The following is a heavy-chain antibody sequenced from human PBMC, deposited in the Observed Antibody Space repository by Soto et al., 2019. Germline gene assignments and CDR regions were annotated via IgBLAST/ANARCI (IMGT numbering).Heavy chain of an antibody. V-gene: IGHV3-48*02. CDR3: ARDPSYGSSWYYYFDY. CDR1: GFTLNGYA. D-gene: IGHD6-13*01. J-gene: IGHJ4*02. Sequence: PGGSLRLSCVASGFTLNGYAMNWVRQAPGKGLEWVSYISSSSGKIDYADSVKGRFTISRDNAKNSLFLQMNSLRDEDTAVYYCARDPSYGSSWYYYFDYWGQGTQVTVSS. CDR2: ISSSSGKI.